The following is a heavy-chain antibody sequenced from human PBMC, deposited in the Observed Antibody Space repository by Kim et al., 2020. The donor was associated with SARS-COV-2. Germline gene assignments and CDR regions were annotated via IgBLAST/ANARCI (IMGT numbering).Heavy chain of an antibody. V-gene: IGHV3-23*01. J-gene: IGHJ4*02. CDR3: ATRTTRNDYYFDY. Sequence: YADAVKGRFTNSRDNSKNTLYLQMNSLRAEDTAVYYCATRTTRNDYYFDYWGQGTLVTVSS. D-gene: IGHD1-1*01.